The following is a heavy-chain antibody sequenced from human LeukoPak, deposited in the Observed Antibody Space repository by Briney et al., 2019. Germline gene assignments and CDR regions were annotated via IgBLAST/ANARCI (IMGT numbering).Heavy chain of an antibody. J-gene: IGHJ4*02. V-gene: IGHV4-4*07. D-gene: IGHD6-19*01. CDR3: ARDSDASIAVAGTLDY. Sequence: SETLSLTCTVSGGSISSYYWSWIRQPAGKGLEWIGRIYTSGSTNYNPSLKSRVTMSVDTSKNQFSLKLSSVTAADTAVYYCARDSDASIAVAGTLDYWGQGTLVTVSS. CDR2: IYTSGST. CDR1: GGSISSYY.